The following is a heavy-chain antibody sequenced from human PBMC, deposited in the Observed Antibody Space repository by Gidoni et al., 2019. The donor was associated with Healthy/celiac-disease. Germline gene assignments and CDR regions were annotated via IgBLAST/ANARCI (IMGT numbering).Heavy chain of an antibody. D-gene: IGHD2-15*01. CDR3: ARSSGGRAYYYYGMDV. V-gene: IGHV1-69*01. CDR2: IIPIFGTA. J-gene: IGHJ6*02. Sequence: GGIIPIFGTANYAQKFQGRVTITADESTSTAYMELSSLRSEDTAVYYCARSSGGRAYYYYGMDVWGQGTTVTVSS.